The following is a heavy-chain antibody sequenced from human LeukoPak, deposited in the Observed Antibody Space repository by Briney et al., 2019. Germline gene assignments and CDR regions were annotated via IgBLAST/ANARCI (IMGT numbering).Heavy chain of an antibody. CDR3: ASRYYYDSSGGSLWAFDI. Sequence: GGSLRLSCAASGFTYSSYEMNWVRQAPGKGLEWVSYISSSGSTIYYADSVKGRFTISRDNAKNSLYLQMNSLRAEDTAVYYCASRYYYDSSGGSLWAFDIWGQGTMVTVSS. CDR2: ISSSGSTI. D-gene: IGHD3-22*01. J-gene: IGHJ3*02. CDR1: GFTYSSYE. V-gene: IGHV3-48*03.